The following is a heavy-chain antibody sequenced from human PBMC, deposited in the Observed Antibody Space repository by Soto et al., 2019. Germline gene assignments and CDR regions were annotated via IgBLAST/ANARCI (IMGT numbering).Heavy chain of an antibody. CDR2: ISVSSTTI. V-gene: IGHV3-48*01. J-gene: IGHJ4*02. D-gene: IGHD4-17*01. Sequence: AGGSLRLSCAASGFTFKSYSMNWVRQAPGKGLEWVSYISVSSTTINYADSVKGRFTISRDNSKNTLYLQMNSLRAEDTAVYYCAREGIRSPLYYWGQGTLVTVSS. CDR1: GFTFKSYS. CDR3: AREGIRSPLYY.